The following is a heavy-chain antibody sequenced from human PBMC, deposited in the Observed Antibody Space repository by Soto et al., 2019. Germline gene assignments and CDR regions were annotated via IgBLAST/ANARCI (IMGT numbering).Heavy chain of an antibody. CDR1: GGSISSYY. CDR2: IYYSGST. J-gene: IGHJ5*02. Sequence: LETLSLTCTVSGGSISSYYWSWIRQPPGKGLEWIGYIYYSGSTNYNPSLKSRVTISVDTSKNQFSLKLSSVTAADTAVYYCARLWFGERYNWFDPWGQGTLVTVS. CDR3: ARLWFGERYNWFDP. V-gene: IGHV4-59*01. D-gene: IGHD3-10*01.